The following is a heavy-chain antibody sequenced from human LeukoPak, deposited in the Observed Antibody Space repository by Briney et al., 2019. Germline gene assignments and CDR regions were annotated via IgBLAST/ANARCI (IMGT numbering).Heavy chain of an antibody. V-gene: IGHV1-58*02. J-gene: IGHJ4*02. CDR3: AAESYYYGGNSSLLGY. D-gene: IGHD4-23*01. Sequence: AVKVSCKASGFTFTSSAMQWVRQARGQRLEWIGWIVVGSGNTNYAQKFQERVTITRDMSTSTAYMELSSLRSEDTAVYYCAAESYYYGGNSSLLGYWGQGTLVTVSS. CDR1: GFTFTSSA. CDR2: IVVGSGNT.